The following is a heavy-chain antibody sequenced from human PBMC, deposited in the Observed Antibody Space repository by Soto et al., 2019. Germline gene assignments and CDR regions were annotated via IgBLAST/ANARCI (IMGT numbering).Heavy chain of an antibody. CDR2: IYYSGST. J-gene: IGHJ4*02. Sequence: QVQLQESGPGLVKPSQTLSLTCTVSGGSISSGGYYWSWIRQHPGKGLEWIGYIYYSGSTDYNPSLNIRVTISVDTSKNQFSRKLSSVTAADTAVYYCATYGSGTYKPTTFDYWGQGTLVTVSS. D-gene: IGHD3-10*01. CDR3: ATYGSGTYKPTTFDY. CDR1: GGSISSGGYY. V-gene: IGHV4-31*03.